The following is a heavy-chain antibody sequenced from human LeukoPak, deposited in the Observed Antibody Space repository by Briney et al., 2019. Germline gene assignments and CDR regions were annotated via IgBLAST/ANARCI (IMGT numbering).Heavy chain of an antibody. V-gene: IGHV3-21*01. CDR3: ARDSSSSNFYYGMDV. Sequence: GGSLSLSCAASAFXFSSYTMNWVRQAPGKGLEWVSAISSSTDYKYYADSVKGRFTISRDNAKNSLYLQMNSLRAEDTAVYYCARDSSSSNFYYGMDVWGQGTTVTVSS. CDR1: AFXFSSYT. D-gene: IGHD6-6*01. J-gene: IGHJ6*02. CDR2: ISSSTDYK.